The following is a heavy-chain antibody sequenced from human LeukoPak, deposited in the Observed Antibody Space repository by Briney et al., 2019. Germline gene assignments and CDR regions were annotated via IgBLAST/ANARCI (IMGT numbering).Heavy chain of an antibody. V-gene: IGHV1-2*02. CDR1: GYTFTAYY. CDR2: INPNSGDT. CDR3: ATGVATAFTY. Sequence: GASVKVSCKASGYTFTAYYIHWVRQAPGQGLEWMAWINPNSGDTYNAPQFQGRVTMTRDTSISTASMELSWLSSDDTAVYYCATGVATAFTYWGQGTLVTVSS. J-gene: IGHJ4*02. D-gene: IGHD5-12*01.